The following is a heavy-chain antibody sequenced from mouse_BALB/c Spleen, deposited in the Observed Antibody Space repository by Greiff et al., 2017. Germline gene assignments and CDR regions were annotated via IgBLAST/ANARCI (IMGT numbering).Heavy chain of an antibody. CDR3: ARCLPYAMDY. D-gene: IGHD2-10*01. CDR2: ISSGSSTI. Sequence: EVQLQESGGGLVQPGGSRKLSCAASGFTFSSFGTHWVRQAPEKGLEWVAYISSGSSTIYYADTVKGRFTISRDNPKNTLFLQMTSLRSEDTAMYYCARCLPYAMDYWGQGTSVTVSS. J-gene: IGHJ4*01. V-gene: IGHV5-17*02. CDR1: GFTFSSFG.